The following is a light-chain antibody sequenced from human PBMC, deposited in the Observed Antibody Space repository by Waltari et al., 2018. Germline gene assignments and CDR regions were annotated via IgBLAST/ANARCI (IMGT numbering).Light chain of an antibody. CDR2: DDS. CDR3: QVWDSSSDQV. V-gene: IGLV3-21*02. J-gene: IGLJ3*02. Sequence: SYVLTQPPSVSVAPGQTARITCGGNNIGSKSVHWYQQKPGQAPVLVVYDDSDRPSGSPERFAGSNSGNTATLTSSRVEAGDEADYYCQVWDSSSDQVFGGGTKLTVL. CDR1: NIGSKS.